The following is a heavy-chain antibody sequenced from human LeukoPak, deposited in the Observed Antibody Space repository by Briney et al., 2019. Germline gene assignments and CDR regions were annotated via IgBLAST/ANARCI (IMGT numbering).Heavy chain of an antibody. V-gene: IGHV3-74*01. CDR1: GFTLSNNW. Sequence: GGSLRLSCAASGFTLSNNWMHWVRQAPGKGLVWVSRTNSDGITTIYADSVRGRFTISRDNAKNTLYLQMNSLRAEDTAVYYCARSSSWYGGDFDLWGRGTLVTVSS. J-gene: IGHJ2*01. D-gene: IGHD6-13*01. CDR2: TNSDGITT. CDR3: ARSSSWYGGDFDL.